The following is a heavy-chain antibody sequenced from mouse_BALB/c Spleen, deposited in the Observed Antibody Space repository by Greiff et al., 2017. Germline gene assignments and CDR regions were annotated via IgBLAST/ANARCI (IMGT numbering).Heavy chain of an antibody. CDR3: ARLTGTDPLDY. CDR1: GFSLTSYG. Sequence: QVQLKESGPGLVQPSQSLSITCTVSGFSLTSYGVHWVRQSPGKGLEWLGVIWSGGSTDYNAAFISRLSISKDNSKSQVFFKMNSLQANDTAIYYCARLTGTDPLDYWGQGTTLTVSS. J-gene: IGHJ2*01. V-gene: IGHV2-2*02. D-gene: IGHD4-1*01. CDR2: IWSGGST.